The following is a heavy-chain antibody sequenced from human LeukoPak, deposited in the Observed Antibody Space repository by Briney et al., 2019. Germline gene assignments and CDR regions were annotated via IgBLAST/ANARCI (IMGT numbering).Heavy chain of an antibody. V-gene: IGHV3-30*02. CDR3: AKNRVPTAITPDS. CDR2: IPYDGSNK. Sequence: GGSLRLSCAASGFTFSRYGMHWVRQAPGKGLEWVAVIPYDGSNKYYTDSVKGRFTISRDNSKNTLYLQMNSLRAEDTAVYYCAKNRVPTAITPDSWGQGTLVTVSS. CDR1: GFTFSRYG. D-gene: IGHD2-2*02. J-gene: IGHJ5*01.